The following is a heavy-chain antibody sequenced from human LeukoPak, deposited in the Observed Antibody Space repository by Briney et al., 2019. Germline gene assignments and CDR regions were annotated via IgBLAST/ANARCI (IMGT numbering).Heavy chain of an antibody. CDR3: AKGTWHTATWLCDF. CDR1: GFVFSNYW. Sequence: GGSLRLSCAASGFVFSNYWMHWVRQAPGKGLEWVSGISATGDDTYYAESVKGRFSMSRDVFKKTIYLQMNSLRPEDTAVYYCAKGTWHTATWLCDFWGQGTLVAVSS. D-gene: IGHD1-26*01. CDR2: ISATGDDT. V-gene: IGHV3-23*01. J-gene: IGHJ4*02.